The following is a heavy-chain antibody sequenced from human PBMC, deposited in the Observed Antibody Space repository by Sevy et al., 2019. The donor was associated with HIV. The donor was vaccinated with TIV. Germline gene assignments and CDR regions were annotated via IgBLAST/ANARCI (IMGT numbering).Heavy chain of an antibody. J-gene: IGHJ6*02. CDR2: ISYDGSYR. CDR1: GFTFGTYD. Sequence: GESLKISCAASGFTFGTYDMHWVRQAPGKGLEWVAIISYDGSYRYYADSVRGRFSMSRDNSKNTMYLQVSGLLIEDTAVYYCAKNRPPGGSLFSRHGMDVWGRGTTVTVSS. D-gene: IGHD3-16*01. V-gene: IGHV3-30*18. CDR3: AKNRPPGGSLFSRHGMDV.